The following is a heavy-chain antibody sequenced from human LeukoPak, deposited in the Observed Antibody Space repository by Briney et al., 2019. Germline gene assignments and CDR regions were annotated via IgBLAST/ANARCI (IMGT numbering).Heavy chain of an antibody. D-gene: IGHD1-26*01. Sequence: GGSLRLSCVASGFTFSRYSMNWVRQAPGKGLEWVSSISGSGTYIYYADSMKGRFTLSRDNAKNSLYLQMNSLRAEDTAVYYCARVMSGSSDYWGQGTRVTVSS. CDR1: GFTFSRYS. CDR3: ARVMSGSSDY. V-gene: IGHV3-21*01. J-gene: IGHJ4*02. CDR2: ISGSGTYI.